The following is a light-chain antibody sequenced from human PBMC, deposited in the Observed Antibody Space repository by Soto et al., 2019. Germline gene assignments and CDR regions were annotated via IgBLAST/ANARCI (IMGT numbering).Light chain of an antibody. CDR2: GVS. V-gene: IGLV2-14*01. J-gene: IGLJ2*01. Sequence: QSALTQPASVSGSPGQSITISCTGTDSDVGGYNFVSWYQQHPGKAPKLMIYGVSSRPSGVSNRFSGSKSGNTASLTISGLQADDEADYYCSSYATSDTLVFGGGTQLTVL. CDR1: DSDVGGYNF. CDR3: SSYATSDTLV.